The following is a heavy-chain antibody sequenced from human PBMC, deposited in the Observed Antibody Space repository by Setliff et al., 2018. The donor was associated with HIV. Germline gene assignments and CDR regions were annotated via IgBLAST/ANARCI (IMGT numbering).Heavy chain of an antibody. J-gene: IGHJ3*02. D-gene: IGHD1-26*01. CDR2: IDPNSGGT. CDR1: GYTFTGYY. V-gene: IGHV1-2*02. CDR3: AGGGGGDLLEDAFDI. Sequence: ASVKVSCKASGYTFTGYYMYWVRQAPGQGLEWMGWIDPNSGGTNYAQKFQGRVTMTRDTSISTAYMELSRLRSDDTAVYYWAGGGGGDLLEDAFDIWGQGTMVTVSS.